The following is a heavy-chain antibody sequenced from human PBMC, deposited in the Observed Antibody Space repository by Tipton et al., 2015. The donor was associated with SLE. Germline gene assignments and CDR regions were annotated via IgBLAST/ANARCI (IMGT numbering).Heavy chain of an antibody. Sequence: LRLSCAASGFTFSSYARSWIRQPPGKGLEWIGEINHSGSTNYNPSLKSRVTISVDTSKNQFSLKLSSVTAADTAVYYCARRLEYSSGGYEEYFDYWGQGTLVTVSS. CDR2: INHSGST. J-gene: IGHJ4*02. V-gene: IGHV4-34*01. CDR1: GFTFSSYA. CDR3: ARRLEYSSGGYEEYFDY. D-gene: IGHD6-19*01.